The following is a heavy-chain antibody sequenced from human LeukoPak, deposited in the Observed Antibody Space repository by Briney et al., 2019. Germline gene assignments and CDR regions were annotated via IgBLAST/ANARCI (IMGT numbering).Heavy chain of an antibody. CDR3: ARRTYYYYISFFDY. D-gene: IGHD3-22*01. CDR1: GFTFSDYY. V-gene: IGHV3-11*04. J-gene: IGHJ4*02. CDR2: ISSSGSTI. Sequence: GGSLRLSCATPGFTFSDYYFSWIRQAPGKGLEWVSYISSSGSTIYYADSVQGRFTISRDDAKNSLYLQMNSLRAEDTAVYYCARRTYYYYISFFDYWGQGTLVTVSS.